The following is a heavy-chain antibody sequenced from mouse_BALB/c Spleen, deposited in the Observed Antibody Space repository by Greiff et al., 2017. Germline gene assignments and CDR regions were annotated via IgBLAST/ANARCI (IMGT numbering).Heavy chain of an antibody. CDR2: INSNGGST. J-gene: IGHJ4*01. D-gene: IGHD2-14*01. CDR1: GFTFSSYG. V-gene: IGHV5-6-3*01. Sequence: EVQLVESGGGLVQPGGSLKLSCAASGFTFSSYGMSWVRQTPDKRLELVATINSNGGSTYYPDSVKGRFTISRDNAKNTLYLQMSSLKSEDTAMYYCARDEGYYRYDGGCAMDYWGQGTSVTVSS. CDR3: ARDEGYYRYDGGCAMDY.